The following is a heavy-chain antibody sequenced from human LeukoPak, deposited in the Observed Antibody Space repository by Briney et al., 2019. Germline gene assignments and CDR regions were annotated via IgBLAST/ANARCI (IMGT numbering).Heavy chain of an antibody. V-gene: IGHV3-11*06. CDR1: GFTFSDYY. D-gene: IGHD3-22*01. CDR2: ISSSNTYT. CDR3: ARITVVITYFDY. Sequence: GGSLRLSCAASGFTFSDYYMSWIRQAPGKGLEWVSYISSSNTYTNYTDSVKGRFTISRDNAKNSLYLQMNSLIAEDTAVYYCARITVVITYFDYWGQGALVTVSS. J-gene: IGHJ4*02.